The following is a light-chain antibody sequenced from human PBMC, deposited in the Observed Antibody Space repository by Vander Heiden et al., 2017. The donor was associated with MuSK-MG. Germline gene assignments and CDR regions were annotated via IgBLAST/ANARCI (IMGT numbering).Light chain of an antibody. V-gene: IGKV3-20*01. CDR3: QQEGSAPVT. J-gene: IGKJ4*01. Sequence: DIVLTQSPGSLSLSPGERDTLSCTASDSVSNQKLGWYQQKPGQAPRLLSHSESKRAAGVPDRFSENGCETEFTLTIDGREPEDFAVYYCQQEGSAPVTFGGGTKVEIK. CDR1: DSVSNQK. CDR2: SES.